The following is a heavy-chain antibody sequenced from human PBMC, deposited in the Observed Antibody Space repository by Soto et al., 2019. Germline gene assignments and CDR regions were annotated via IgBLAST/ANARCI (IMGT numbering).Heavy chain of an antibody. CDR3: ERRDGYNYFDS. V-gene: IGHV4-31*03. CDR1: GGSISSGYYY. J-gene: IGHJ4*02. D-gene: IGHD5-12*01. Sequence: SETLSLTCTVSGGSISSGYYYWTWIRQHPGKGLEWIGYIYYSGSTYYNPSLKSRVTISEDTSKNQFSLKLRSVTAADTAVYYCERRDGYNYFDSWGQVTLVTVSS. CDR2: IYYSGST.